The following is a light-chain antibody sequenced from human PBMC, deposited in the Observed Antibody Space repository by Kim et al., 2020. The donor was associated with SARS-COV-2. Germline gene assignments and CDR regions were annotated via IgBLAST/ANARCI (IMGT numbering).Light chain of an antibody. V-gene: IGLV1-47*02. J-gene: IGLJ3*02. Sequence: GQRVTISCSGRASSVGKTFVYWYQQLPGTAPRLLIYANNQRPSGVPDRFSGSRSGTSASLAISELRSEDEANYYCAAWDDTLSARVFGGGTQLTVL. CDR3: AAWDDTLSARV. CDR1: ASSVGKTF. CDR2: ANN.